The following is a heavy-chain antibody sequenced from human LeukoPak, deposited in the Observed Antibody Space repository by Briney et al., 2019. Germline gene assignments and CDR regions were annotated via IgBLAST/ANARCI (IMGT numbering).Heavy chain of an antibody. CDR2: ISGSGGST. Sequence: GGTLRLSCAASGFTFSSYGMSWVRQAPGKGLEWVSAISGSGGSTYYADSVKGRFTISRDNSKNTLYLQMNSLRAEDTALYYCAKEPASGSCFDYWGQGTLVTVSS. D-gene: IGHD3-10*01. CDR1: GFTFSSYG. J-gene: IGHJ4*02. V-gene: IGHV3-23*01. CDR3: AKEPASGSCFDY.